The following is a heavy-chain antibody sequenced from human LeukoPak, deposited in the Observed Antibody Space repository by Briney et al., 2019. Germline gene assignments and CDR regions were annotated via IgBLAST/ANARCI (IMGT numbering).Heavy chain of an antibody. Sequence: GRSLRLSCAASGFSFRTSGMRWVRQAPGKGLEWVAIDGTNTYYADSVKGRFTISRDNSKNTLYLQMNSLSGEDTAVYYCVRDKDWYFDYWGQGTLVTVSS. CDR1: GFSFRTSG. CDR2: DGTNT. J-gene: IGHJ4*02. CDR3: VRDKDWYFDY. D-gene: IGHD3/OR15-3a*01. V-gene: IGHV3-30*12.